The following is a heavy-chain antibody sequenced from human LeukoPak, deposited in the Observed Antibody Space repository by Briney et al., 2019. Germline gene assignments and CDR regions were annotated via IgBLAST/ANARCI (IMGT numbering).Heavy chain of an antibody. CDR2: INHSGST. J-gene: IGHJ4*02. CDR3: ARALLTTVTTS. D-gene: IGHD4-17*01. CDR1: GGSFSGYY. V-gene: IGHV4-34*01. Sequence: PSETLSLTCAVYGGSFSGYYWSWIRQPPGKGLEWIGEINHSGSTNYNPSLKSRVTISVGTSKNQFSLKLSSVTAADTAVYYCARALLTTVTTSWGQGTLVTVSS.